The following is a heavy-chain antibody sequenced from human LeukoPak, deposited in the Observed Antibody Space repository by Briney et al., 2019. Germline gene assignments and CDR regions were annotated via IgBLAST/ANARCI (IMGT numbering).Heavy chain of an antibody. CDR2: LYSSGST. CDR3: ARLRVYHYYYMDL. CDR1: GGSINSYS. Sequence: PSETLSLTCTVSGGSINSYSWTWIRQAPGRGLEWIGYLYSSGSTTYNPSLKSRVAISGDTSNNHFSLKLTSVTAADSATYYCARLRVYHYYYMDLWGKGTTVTVSS. J-gene: IGHJ6*03. V-gene: IGHV4-59*01.